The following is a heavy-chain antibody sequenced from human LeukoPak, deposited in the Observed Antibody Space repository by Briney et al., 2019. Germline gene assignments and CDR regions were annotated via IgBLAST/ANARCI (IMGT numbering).Heavy chain of an antibody. CDR3: ARMYGSGYDYYFDY. J-gene: IGHJ4*02. D-gene: IGHD5-12*01. Sequence: ASVKVSCKAPGNTFIGYYMHWVRQAPRQGLEWMGWINLKSGGTYDVQKFQGRVTMTRDTSSNTAYMELSRLRSDDTAVYYCARMYGSGYDYYFDYWGQGTLVTVSS. CDR2: INLKSGGT. CDR1: GNTFIGYY. V-gene: IGHV1-2*02.